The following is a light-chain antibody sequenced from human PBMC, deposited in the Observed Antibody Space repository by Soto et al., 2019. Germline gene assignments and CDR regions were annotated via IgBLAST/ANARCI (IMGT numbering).Light chain of an antibody. CDR1: SSDVGGHNY. Sequence: QSALTQPAPVSGSPGQSITISCTGTSSDVGGHNYVSWYQQHPGKAPKLMIYEVTNRPSGVSNRFSGSKSGNTASLTISGLQAEDEADYYCSSYTNRSPVIFGGGTKLTVL. V-gene: IGLV2-14*03. CDR2: EVT. J-gene: IGLJ2*01. CDR3: SSYTNRSPVI.